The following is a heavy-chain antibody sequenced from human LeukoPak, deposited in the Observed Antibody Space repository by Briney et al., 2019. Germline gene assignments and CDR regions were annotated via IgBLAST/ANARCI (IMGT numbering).Heavy chain of an antibody. CDR2: ISGSGGST. D-gene: IGHD2-15*01. J-gene: IGHJ4*02. V-gene: IGHV3-48*03. Sequence: PGGSLRLSCAASGFTFSGSAIHWVRQAPGKGLEWVSYISGSGGSTYYADSVRGRFTISRDNVKNSLYLQMNSLRAEDTAVYYCARGRIYFDYWGQGTLVTVSS. CDR1: GFTFSGSA. CDR3: ARGRIYFDY.